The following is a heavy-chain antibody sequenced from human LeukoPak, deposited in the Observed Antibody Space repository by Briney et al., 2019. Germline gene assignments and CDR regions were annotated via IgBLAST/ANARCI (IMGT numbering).Heavy chain of an antibody. CDR2: IYYSGST. Sequence: SETLSLTCTVSGGSISSSSYYWGWIRQPPGKGLEWIGSIYYSGSTYYNPSLKSRVIISVDTSKNQFSLKLSSVTAADTAVYYCARESGYYDFWSGSLRGRLDVWGQGTTVTVSS. J-gene: IGHJ6*02. V-gene: IGHV4-39*02. CDR3: ARESGYYDFWSGSLRGRLDV. CDR1: GGSISSSSYY. D-gene: IGHD3-3*01.